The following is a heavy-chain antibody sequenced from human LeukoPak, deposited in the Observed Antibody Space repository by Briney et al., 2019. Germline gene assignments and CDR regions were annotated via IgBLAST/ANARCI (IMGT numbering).Heavy chain of an antibody. CDR2: MNPNSGNT. CDR1: GYTFTSYD. CDR3: AGVLITRSATVWGY. V-gene: IGHV1-8*01. Sequence: ASVKVSCKASGYTFTSYDINWVRQATGQGLEWMGWMNPNSGNTGYAQKFQGRVTMTRNTSISTAYMELSSLRSEDTAVYYCAGVLITRSATVWGYWGQGTLVTVPS. J-gene: IGHJ4*02. D-gene: IGHD4-17*01.